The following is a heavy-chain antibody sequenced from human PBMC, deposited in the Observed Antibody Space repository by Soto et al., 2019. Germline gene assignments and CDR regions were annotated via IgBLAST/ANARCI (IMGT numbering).Heavy chain of an antibody. V-gene: IGHV3-74*01. CDR1: GFTFSYYW. CDR3: ARGDRGAFDL. Sequence: EVQLVESGGGLVRPGGSLRLSCAASGFTFSYYWMHWVRQAPGKGLVWVSRIHSDGSITTYADFVKGRFIISRDNARNTVDLQMNSVRVEDTAVYYCARGDRGAFDLWGQGTVVTVSS. D-gene: IGHD1-26*01. J-gene: IGHJ3*01. CDR2: IHSDGSIT.